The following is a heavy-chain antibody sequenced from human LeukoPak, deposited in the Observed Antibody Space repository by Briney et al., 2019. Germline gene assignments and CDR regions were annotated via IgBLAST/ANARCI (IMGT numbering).Heavy chain of an antibody. CDR3: AAGDSSSWYYFDY. CDR2: TYYRSKWYN. D-gene: IGHD6-13*01. V-gene: IGHV6-1*01. CDR1: GDCVSSNSVA. Sequence: SQTLSLTCAISGDCVSSNSVAWNWIRQSPSRGLEWLGRTYYRSKWYNDYAVSVKSRITINPDTSKNQFSLQLNSVTPEDTAVYYCAAGDSSSWYYFDYWGQGTLVTVSS. J-gene: IGHJ4*02.